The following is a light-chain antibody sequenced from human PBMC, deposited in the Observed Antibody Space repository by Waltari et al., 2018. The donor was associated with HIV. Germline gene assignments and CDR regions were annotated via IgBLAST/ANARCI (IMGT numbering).Light chain of an antibody. CDR3: SSYSRSNTLV. CDR1: SSDVGDPNS. J-gene: IGLJ1*01. V-gene: IGLV2-14*03. CDR2: AVN. Sequence: QSALPQPASVSGSPGQSITLSCTGTSSDVGDPNSVSWYQQHPGKAPTLMIYAVNDRPSGISDRFSGSKSGNTASLTISGLRAEDEADYYCSSYSRSNTLVFGSGTKVTVL.